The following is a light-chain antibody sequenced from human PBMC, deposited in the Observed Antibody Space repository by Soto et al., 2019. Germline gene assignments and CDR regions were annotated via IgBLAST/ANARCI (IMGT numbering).Light chain of an antibody. CDR2: SAS. CDR1: QSVAGSY. J-gene: IGKJ1*01. Sequence: IMLTQSPVTLPLSPGEGATLLCRASQSVAGSYLAWYQQKPGRTPRLLIYSASSRATGIPDRFSGSGSGTDFTLTISRLEPEDFAVYYCQQRSNWPWTFGQGTKVDIK. V-gene: IGKV3D-20*02. CDR3: QQRSNWPWT.